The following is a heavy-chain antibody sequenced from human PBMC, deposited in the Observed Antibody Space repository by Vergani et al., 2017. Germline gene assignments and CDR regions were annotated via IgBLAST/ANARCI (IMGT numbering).Heavy chain of an antibody. CDR3: ARVRSSSWPWRWVDP. V-gene: IGHV1-2*02. D-gene: IGHD6-13*01. CDR2: INPNSGGT. Sequence: QVQLVQSGAEVKKPGASVKVSCKASGYTFTGYYMHWVRQAPGQGLEWMGWINPNSGGTNYAQKFQGRVTMTRDTSISTAYMELSRLRSDDTAVYYCARVRSSSWPWRWVDPWGQGTLVTVSS. CDR1: GYTFTGYY. J-gene: IGHJ5*02.